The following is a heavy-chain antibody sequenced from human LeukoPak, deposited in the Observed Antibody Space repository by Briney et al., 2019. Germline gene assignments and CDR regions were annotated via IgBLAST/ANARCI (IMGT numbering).Heavy chain of an antibody. CDR1: GFTFSSCA. Sequence: LAGGSLRLSCAASGFTFSSCAMSWVRQAPGKGLEWVSATSGSAGSTYYADSVKGRFTISRDNFKNTLYLQMNSLRAEDTAVYYCAKDRAAMVLHVMDVWGQGTTVTVSS. CDR2: TSGSAGST. J-gene: IGHJ6*02. CDR3: AKDRAAMVLHVMDV. D-gene: IGHD5-18*01. V-gene: IGHV3-23*01.